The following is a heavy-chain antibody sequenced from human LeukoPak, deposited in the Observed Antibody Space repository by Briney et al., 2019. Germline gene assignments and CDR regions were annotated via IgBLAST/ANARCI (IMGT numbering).Heavy chain of an antibody. CDR1: GFTFDHYG. Sequence: PGGSLRLSCAASGFTFDHYGMSWVRQPPGKGLEWVSGINWSGDSTGYADSVKGRFTISRDNAKNSLYLQMDSLRAEDTALYYCARVGDSSGWYVGVYWGQGTLVTVST. CDR2: INWSGDST. D-gene: IGHD6-19*01. V-gene: IGHV3-20*04. J-gene: IGHJ4*02. CDR3: ARVGDSSGWYVGVY.